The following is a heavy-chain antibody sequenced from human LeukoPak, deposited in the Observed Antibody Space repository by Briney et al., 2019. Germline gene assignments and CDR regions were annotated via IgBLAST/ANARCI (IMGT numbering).Heavy chain of an antibody. J-gene: IGHJ4*02. D-gene: IGHD5-12*01. CDR1: GITFSIYT. V-gene: IGHV3-23*01. CDR2: IVGSGRNT. Sequence: GGSLRLSCAASGITFSIYTMSWVRQAPGKGLEWVSAIVGSGRNTYFADSVKGRFTISRDNSKNTLYLQMNSLRAEGTAVYHCAKEGGYDGVDWWGQGTLVTVSS. CDR3: AKEGGYDGVDW.